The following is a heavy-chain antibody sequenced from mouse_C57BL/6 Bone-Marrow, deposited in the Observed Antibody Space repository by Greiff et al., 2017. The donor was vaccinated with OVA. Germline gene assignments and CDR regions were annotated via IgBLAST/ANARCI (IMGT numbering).Heavy chain of an antibody. CDR1: GYTFTDYY. CDR2: INPYNGGT. J-gene: IGHJ2*01. V-gene: IGHV1-19*01. CDR3: ARGAGSKFYFDY. Sequence: EVKLMESGPVLVKPGASVKMSCKASGYTFTDYYMNWVKQSHGKSLEWIGVINPYNGGTSYNQKFKGKATLTVDKSSSTAYMELNSLTSEDSAVYYCARGAGSKFYFDYWGQGTALTVSS. D-gene: IGHD1-1*01.